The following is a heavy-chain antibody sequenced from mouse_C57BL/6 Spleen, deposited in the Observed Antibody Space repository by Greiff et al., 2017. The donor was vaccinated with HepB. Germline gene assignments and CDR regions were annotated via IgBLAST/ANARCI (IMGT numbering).Heavy chain of an antibody. CDR1: GFTFSSYA. V-gene: IGHV5-4*01. CDR2: ISDGGSYT. Sequence: EVHLVESGGGLVKPGGSLKLSCAASGFTFSSYAMSWVRQTPEKRLEWVATISDGGSYTYYPDNVKGRFTISRDNAKNNLYLQMSNLKSEDTAMYYCAREDYYGVFDYWGQGTTLTVSS. J-gene: IGHJ2*01. D-gene: IGHD1-1*01. CDR3: AREDYYGVFDY.